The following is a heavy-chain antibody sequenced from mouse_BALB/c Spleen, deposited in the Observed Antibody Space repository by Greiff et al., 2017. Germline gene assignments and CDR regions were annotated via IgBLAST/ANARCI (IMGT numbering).Heavy chain of an antibody. V-gene: IGHV2-2*02. D-gene: IGHD2-14*01. CDR3: ARNSCSRYDEEGIYWFAY. J-gene: IGHJ2*01. CDR1: GFSLTSYG. CDR2: IWSGGST. Sequence: VQLQQSGPGLVQPSQSLSITCTVSGFSLTSYGIHWVRQSPGKGLEWLGVIWSGGSTDYNAAFISRLSISKDNSKSQIFFKMNSLQANDTAIYYCARNSCSRYDEEGIYWFAYWGQGTTLTVSA.